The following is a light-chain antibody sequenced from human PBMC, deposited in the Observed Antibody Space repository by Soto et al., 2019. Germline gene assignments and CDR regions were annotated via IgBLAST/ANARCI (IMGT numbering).Light chain of an antibody. CDR2: AAS. J-gene: IGKJ1*01. V-gene: IGKV1-8*01. CDR3: QQYYSYPPT. CDR1: QGISSY. Sequence: AIRMTQSPSSLSASTGDRVTITCRASQGISSYLAWYQQKPGKAPKLLIYAASTLQSGVPSRFSGSGSGTDFTLTIRCLQSEDFATYYCQQYYSYPPTVGQGTKVDI.